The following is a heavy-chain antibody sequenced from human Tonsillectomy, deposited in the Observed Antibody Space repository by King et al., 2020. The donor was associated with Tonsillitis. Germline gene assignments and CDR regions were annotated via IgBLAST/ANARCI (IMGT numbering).Heavy chain of an antibody. V-gene: IGHV1-2*02. Sequence: VQLVESGAEVKKPGASVKVSCKASGYTFTGYYMHWVRQAPGQGLEGMGWINPNSGGTNYAQKFQDRVTMTRDTSISTAYSELSSRRSDATAVYYCARASIEMATIGIFDHWGQGTLVTVSS. CDR1: GYTFTGYY. CDR3: ARASIEMATIGIFDH. D-gene: IGHD5-24*01. CDR2: INPNSGGT. J-gene: IGHJ4*02.